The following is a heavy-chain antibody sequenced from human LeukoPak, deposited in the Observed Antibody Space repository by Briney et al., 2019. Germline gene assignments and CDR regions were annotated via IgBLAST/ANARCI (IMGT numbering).Heavy chain of an antibody. V-gene: IGHV3-9*01. CDR3: AKDIGNYLYYGMDV. Sequence: GGSLRLSCAASGFPFDDYAMHWVRQAPGKGLEWVSGISWNSGSIGYADSVKGRFTISRDNAKNSLYLQMNSLRAEDTALYYCAKDIGNYLYYGMDVWGQGTTVTVSS. D-gene: IGHD1-26*01. J-gene: IGHJ6*02. CDR2: ISWNSGSI. CDR1: GFPFDDYA.